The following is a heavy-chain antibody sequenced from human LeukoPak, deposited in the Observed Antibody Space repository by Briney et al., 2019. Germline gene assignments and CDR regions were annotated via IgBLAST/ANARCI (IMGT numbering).Heavy chain of an antibody. CDR2: INPSGGSA. V-gene: IGHV1-46*01. CDR1: GYTFTSYY. D-gene: IGHD2-21*02. Sequence: ASVKVSCKASGYTFTSYYMHWVRQAPGQGLEWMGIINPSGGSASYARKFQGRDTMTRDMSTSTVYMELSSLRSEDTAVYYCARGIYCGGDCYSYYFDYWGQGTLVTVSS. CDR3: ARGIYCGGDCYSYYFDY. J-gene: IGHJ4*02.